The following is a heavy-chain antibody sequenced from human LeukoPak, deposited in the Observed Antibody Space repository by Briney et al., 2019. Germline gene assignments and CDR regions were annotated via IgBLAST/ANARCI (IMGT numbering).Heavy chain of an antibody. CDR1: GFTFSSYG. Sequence: PGGSLRLSCAASGFTFSSYGMSWVRQAPGKGLEWVSAISGSGGSTYYVDSVKGRFTISRDNSKNTLYLEMNSLRAEDTAVYYCAKSPSMVVVFDYWGQGTLVTVSS. D-gene: IGHD3-22*01. CDR3: AKSPSMVVVFDY. CDR2: ISGSGGST. J-gene: IGHJ4*02. V-gene: IGHV3-23*01.